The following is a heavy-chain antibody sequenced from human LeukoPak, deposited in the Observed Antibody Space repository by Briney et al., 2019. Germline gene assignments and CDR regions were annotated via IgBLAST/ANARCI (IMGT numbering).Heavy chain of an antibody. V-gene: IGHV1-46*01. J-gene: IGHJ3*02. CDR2: INPSGGST. CDR1: GYTFTSYD. Sequence: ASVKVSCKASGYTFTSYDINWVRQAPGQGLEWMGIINPSGGSTSYAQKFQGRVTMTRDTSTSTVYMELSSLRSEDTAVYYCARDRPVAGSDAFDIWGQGTMVTVSS. CDR3: ARDRPVAGSDAFDI. D-gene: IGHD6-19*01.